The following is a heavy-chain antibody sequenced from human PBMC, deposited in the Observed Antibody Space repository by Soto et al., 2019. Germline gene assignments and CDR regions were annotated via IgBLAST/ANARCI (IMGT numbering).Heavy chain of an antibody. Sequence: GASVKVSCKASGYTFNKYGFNWVRQAPGQGLEWMGRISAFNDYTNLAQKFQGRITLTTDASTNTAYMELQILRSDETAMYYCARGRGVVIPAGTPDAFDVWGQGTMVTVSS. CDR1: GYTFNKYG. V-gene: IGHV1-18*01. D-gene: IGHD6-13*01. J-gene: IGHJ3*01. CDR3: ARGRGVVIPAGTPDAFDV. CDR2: ISAFNDYT.